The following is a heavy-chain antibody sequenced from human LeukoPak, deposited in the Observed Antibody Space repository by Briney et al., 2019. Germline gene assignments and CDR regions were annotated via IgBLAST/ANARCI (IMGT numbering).Heavy chain of an antibody. CDR3: AKEAEYCGGDCPSDY. J-gene: IGHJ4*02. CDR2: VSGSGSEI. CDR1: GFTFNDFE. V-gene: IGHV3-48*03. Sequence: PGGSLRLSCAASGFTFNDFEMNWVRQAPGKGLEWISYVSGSGSEIHYGDSVKGRFIISRDNAQSSLYLQMNSLRAEDTAVYYCAKEAEYCGGDCPSDYWGQGTLVTVSS. D-gene: IGHD2-21*02.